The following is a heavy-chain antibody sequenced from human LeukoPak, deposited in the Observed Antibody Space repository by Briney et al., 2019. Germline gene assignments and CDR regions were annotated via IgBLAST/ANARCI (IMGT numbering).Heavy chain of an antibody. V-gene: IGHV1-2*02. CDR2: INPNNGGT. D-gene: IGHD1-7*01. CDR3: ARDGSQMTIAGTAVDY. Sequence: ASVKVSCKAAGYTFTCYYVHWVRQAPGQGLEWMVWINPNNGGTEYAQKFRGRVTITRDTSTRTAYMNLNSVRSDDTAVYYCARDGSQMTIAGTAVDYWGQGTLVTVSS. CDR1: GYTFTCYY. J-gene: IGHJ4*02.